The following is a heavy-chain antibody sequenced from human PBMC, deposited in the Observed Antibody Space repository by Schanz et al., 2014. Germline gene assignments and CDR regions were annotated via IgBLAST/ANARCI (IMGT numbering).Heavy chain of an antibody. V-gene: IGHV3-11*01. CDR1: GFIFNDYY. CDR3: ARDPPHILTGYYGFDF. CDR2: ISRDGTTS. Sequence: QVQLVESGGGLVKPGGSLRLSCAASGFIFNDYYMNWIRQAPGKGLEWLSYISRDGTTSYYADSVKGRFTISRDNAKNSLYLEMTSLRGEDTAVYYCARDPPHILTGYYGFDFWGQGTLVTVSS. J-gene: IGHJ4*02. D-gene: IGHD3-9*01.